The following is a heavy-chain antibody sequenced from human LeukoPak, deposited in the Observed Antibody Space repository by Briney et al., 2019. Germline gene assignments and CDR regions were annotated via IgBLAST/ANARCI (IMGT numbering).Heavy chain of an antibody. V-gene: IGHV3-33*06. Sequence: GGSLRLSCAAPGFPFSTYGMHWVRLAPGKGLEWVAVIWYDGSNKYYADSVKGRFTISRDNSKNTLYLQMNSLRAGDTAVYYCAKASRYCSSTSCPYYYYYYYMDVWGKGTTVTVSS. CDR3: AKASRYCSSTSCPYYYYYYYMDV. D-gene: IGHD2-2*01. CDR1: GFPFSTYG. CDR2: IWYDGSNK. J-gene: IGHJ6*03.